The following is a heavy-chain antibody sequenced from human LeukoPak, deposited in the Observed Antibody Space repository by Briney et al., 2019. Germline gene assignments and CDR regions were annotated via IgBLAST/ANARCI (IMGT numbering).Heavy chain of an antibody. J-gene: IGHJ4*02. Sequence: KSSETLSLTCTVSGGSISRYYWSWIRQPPGKGLEWIGYIFYSGTTSYNPSLKSRVTISIDTSKNQFSLKLSSVTAADTAVYYCARHEGVVTSGFDSWGQGTLVTVS. V-gene: IGHV4-59*08. CDR1: GGSISRYY. D-gene: IGHD2-21*02. CDR2: IFYSGTT. CDR3: ARHEGVVTSGFDS.